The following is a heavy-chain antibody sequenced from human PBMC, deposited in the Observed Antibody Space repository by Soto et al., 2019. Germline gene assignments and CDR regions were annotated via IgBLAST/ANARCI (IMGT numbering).Heavy chain of an antibody. CDR1: GGSISSYY. J-gene: IGHJ4*02. CDR2: IYYSGST. Sequence: QVQLQESGPGLVKPSETLSLTCTVSGGSISSYYWSWIRQPPGKGLEWIGYIYYSGSTNYNPSLNSRVTISVDTSKIQFSLKLSSVTAADTAVYYCARVGYGGQCFDYWGQGTLVTVSS. V-gene: IGHV4-59*01. D-gene: IGHD4-17*01. CDR3: ARVGYGGQCFDY.